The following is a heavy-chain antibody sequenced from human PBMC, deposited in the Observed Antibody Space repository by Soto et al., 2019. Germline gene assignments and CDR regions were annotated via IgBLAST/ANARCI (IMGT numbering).Heavy chain of an antibody. CDR3: ARAVGPDYGMDV. CDR1: GGSISSYY. CDR2: IYYSGST. Sequence: SETLSLTCTVSGGSISSYYWSWIRQPPGKGLEWIGYIYYSGSTNYNPSLKSRVTISVDTSKNQFSLKLSSVTAADTAVYYCARAVGPDYGMDVRGQGTTVIGS. D-gene: IGHD1-26*01. V-gene: IGHV4-59*01. J-gene: IGHJ6*02.